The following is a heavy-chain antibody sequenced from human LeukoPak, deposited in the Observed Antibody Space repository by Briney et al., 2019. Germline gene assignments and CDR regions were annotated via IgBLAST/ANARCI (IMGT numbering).Heavy chain of an antibody. V-gene: IGHV1-2*02. CDR1: GYTFTSYA. D-gene: IGHD5-24*01. Sequence: ASVKVSCKASGYTFTSYAMLWVRQAPGQGLEWIGWISPSGGTNYPQKFQGRVAITRDTSITTAYMDLSRLTSDDTAVYYCARDRYGDGFAHFDYWGQGALVTVSS. CDR3: ARDRYGDGFAHFDY. J-gene: IGHJ4*02. CDR2: ISPSGGT.